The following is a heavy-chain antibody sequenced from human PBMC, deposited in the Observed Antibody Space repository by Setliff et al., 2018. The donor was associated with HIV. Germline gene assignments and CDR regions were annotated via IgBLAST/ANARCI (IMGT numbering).Heavy chain of an antibody. Sequence: SETLSLTCTVSGDSVTSETYCWGWIRQPPEKGLEWIGSSCYSRITYYNSSLRSRATLSVDTPRSQLSLKLSSVTAADTAVYYCVRSGYYWNTSPSFWGHGTLVT. CDR1: GDSVTSETYC. J-gene: IGHJ4*01. CDR2: SCYSRIT. D-gene: IGHD1-1*01. V-gene: IGHV4-39*01. CDR3: VRSGYYWNTSPSF.